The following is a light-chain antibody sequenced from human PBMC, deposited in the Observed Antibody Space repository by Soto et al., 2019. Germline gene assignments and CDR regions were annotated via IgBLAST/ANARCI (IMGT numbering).Light chain of an antibody. CDR1: SSNIGINY. CDR3: GTWHSSLSAGV. J-gene: IGLJ3*02. Sequence: QAVLTQPPSVSAAPGQKVTISCSGSSSNIGINYVSWYQQLPGTAPKLLIYDNDKRPSGIPDRFSGSKSGTSATLGITGLQTGDEADYFCGTWHSSLSAGVFGGGTKLTVL. V-gene: IGLV1-51*01. CDR2: DND.